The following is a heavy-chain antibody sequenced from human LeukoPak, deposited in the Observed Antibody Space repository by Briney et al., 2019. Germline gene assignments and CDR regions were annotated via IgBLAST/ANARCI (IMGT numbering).Heavy chain of an antibody. D-gene: IGHD1-26*01. CDR2: IHPGDSDT. J-gene: IGHJ4*02. CDR3: ARHQIVGATRSPFDY. V-gene: IGHV5-51*01. Sequence: GESLKISCEASGYIFPNYWIGWVRQVPGKGLDWMGLIHPGDSDTRYSPSFQGQVTISADKSISTAYLQWSSLKASDTAMYYCARHQIVGATRSPFDYWGQGTLVTVSS. CDR1: GYIFPNYW.